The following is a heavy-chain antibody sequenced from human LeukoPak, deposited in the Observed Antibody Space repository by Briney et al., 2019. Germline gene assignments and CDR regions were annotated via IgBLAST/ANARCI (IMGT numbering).Heavy chain of an antibody. CDR3: AKSRGSRDDYFDY. Sequence: GGSLRLSCAASGFTFSSYGMHWVRQAPGKGLEWVAVISYDGSNKYYADSVKGRFTISRDNSKNTLYLQMNSLRAEDTAVYYCAKSRGSRDDYFDYWGQGTLVTVSS. D-gene: IGHD2-2*01. CDR1: GFTFSSYG. J-gene: IGHJ4*02. CDR2: ISYDGSNK. V-gene: IGHV3-30*18.